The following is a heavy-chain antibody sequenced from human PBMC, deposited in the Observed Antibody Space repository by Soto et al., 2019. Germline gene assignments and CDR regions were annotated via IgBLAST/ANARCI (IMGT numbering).Heavy chain of an antibody. CDR1: GYTFTGYF. D-gene: IGHD3-16*01. Sequence: ASVKVSCKASGYTFTGYFMHWVRQAPGEGLEWMGWINPNSGATKYAPKFQGRVTMTRDTSDRTAYLELSRLTSDDTAIYYCARGGGTTLAPLPWGQGTPVTVSS. CDR3: ARGGGTTLAPLP. V-gene: IGHV1-2*02. J-gene: IGHJ5*02. CDR2: INPNSGAT.